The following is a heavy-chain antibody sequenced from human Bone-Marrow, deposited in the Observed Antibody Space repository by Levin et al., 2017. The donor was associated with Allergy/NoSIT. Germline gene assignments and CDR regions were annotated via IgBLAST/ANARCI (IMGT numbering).Heavy chain of an antibody. CDR1: GFSLSPSGVG. CDR3: ARRVVVDAAIDY. CDR2: IYWDDDI. D-gene: IGHD2-15*01. V-gene: IGHV2-5*02. Sequence: SGPTLVKPTQTLTLTCTFSGFSLSPSGVGVAWFRQPPGKALEWLALIYWDDDIYYSPSLNRRLTITKDTSKNQVVLTMTNMDPVDTATYYCARRVVVDAAIDYWGQGTLVTVSS. J-gene: IGHJ4*02.